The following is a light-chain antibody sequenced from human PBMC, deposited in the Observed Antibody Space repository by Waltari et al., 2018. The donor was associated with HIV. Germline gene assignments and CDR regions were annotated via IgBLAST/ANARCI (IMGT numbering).Light chain of an antibody. Sequence: QSALTQPRSVSGSPGQSVTISCTGTSSDVGAYNYVSWYQPPPGKAPKLMSYDVSKRPSGVPDRFSGSKSGNTASLTISGLQAEDEADYYCCSYAGSYTYVFGTGTKVTVL. CDR3: CSYAGSYTYV. J-gene: IGLJ1*01. CDR2: DVS. CDR1: SSDVGAYNY. V-gene: IGLV2-11*01.